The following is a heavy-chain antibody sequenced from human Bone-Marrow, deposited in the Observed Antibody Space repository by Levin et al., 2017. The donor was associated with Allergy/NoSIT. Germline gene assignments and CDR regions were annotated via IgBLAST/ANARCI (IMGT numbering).Heavy chain of an antibody. J-gene: IGHJ4*02. D-gene: IGHD5-12*01. CDR3: AKYNYPEASVATVDS. CDR2: ISGSGGGT. V-gene: IGHV3-23*01. Sequence: PGGSLRLSCAASGFNFKHYAMTWVRQAPGKGLEGVSSISGSGGGTDYADSVKGRFSISRDNSKNTLSLQMTSLRAEDTAIYYCAKYNYPEASVATVDSWGQGTLVTVSS. CDR1: GFNFKHYA.